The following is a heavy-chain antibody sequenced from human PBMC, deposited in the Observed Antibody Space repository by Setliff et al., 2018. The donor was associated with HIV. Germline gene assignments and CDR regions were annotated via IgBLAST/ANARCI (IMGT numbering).Heavy chain of an antibody. CDR3: ATLLMVYAMHDY. CDR1: GFTFSSHN. CDR2: ISPSGSYI. D-gene: IGHD2-8*01. J-gene: IGHJ4*02. V-gene: IGHV3-21*04. Sequence: GGSLRLSCAASGFTFSSHNMNWVRQAPGKGLEWVSSISPSGSYIYYADSVKGRFTISRDNAKNSLYLQMNSLRAEDTAVYYCATLLMVYAMHDYWGQGTLVTVSS.